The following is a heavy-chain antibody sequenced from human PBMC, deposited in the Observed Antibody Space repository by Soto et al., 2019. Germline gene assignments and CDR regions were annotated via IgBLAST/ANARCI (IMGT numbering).Heavy chain of an antibody. CDR3: AREISGGGTLNWFDP. J-gene: IGHJ5*02. CDR2: VSPKSGGT. V-gene: IGHV1-2*02. Sequence: ASVKVSCKASGYNFSDYDIHWVRQAPGQGLEWLGWVSPKSGGTNYAQKFKGRVTMTRDTSSNTVYMDLSGLKSDDTAAFYCAREISGGGTLNWFDPWGQGTLVTVSS. D-gene: IGHD2-8*02. CDR1: GYNFSDYD.